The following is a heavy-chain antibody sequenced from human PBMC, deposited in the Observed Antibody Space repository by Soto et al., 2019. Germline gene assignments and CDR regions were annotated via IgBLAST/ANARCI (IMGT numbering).Heavy chain of an antibody. J-gene: IGHJ4*02. D-gene: IGHD2-21*01. CDR2: ISGDGRRT. Sequence: EVQLLESGGGLVQPGGSLSLSCAASGFMFKNYAMSWVRHIPGKGLEWVSSISGDGRRTYYADSVKGRFTISRDNSKNTLYLQVNPLRAEDTAVFYCARFASCDGDCEYDFWGQGTLVTVSS. V-gene: IGHV3-23*01. CDR1: GFMFKNYA. CDR3: ARFASCDGDCEYDF.